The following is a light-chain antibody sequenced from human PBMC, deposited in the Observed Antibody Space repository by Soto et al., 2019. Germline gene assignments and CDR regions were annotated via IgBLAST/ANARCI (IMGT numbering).Light chain of an antibody. V-gene: IGKV3-11*01. CDR1: QSISTY. CDR2: DAS. J-gene: IGKJ5*01. Sequence: EIVLTQSPATLSLSPGEIATLSCRATQSISTYLAWYQQKPGQAPRLLIFDASHRATDIPAMFSGSGSGTDFTLIISSLEPEDFAVYFCQQRSKWPSIIFGQGTRLEIK. CDR3: QQRSKWPSII.